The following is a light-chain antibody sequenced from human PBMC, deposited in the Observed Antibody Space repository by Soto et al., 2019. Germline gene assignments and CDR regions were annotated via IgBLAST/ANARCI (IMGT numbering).Light chain of an antibody. Sequence: EIVLTQSPGTLSLSPGERATLSCRASQSVSSSYIAWYQQKRGQAPRLLLYGTSSRATGIPDRFSGSGSGTDFTLTISRLEPEDFAVYFCRHYVPSPETWTFGQGTKVEIK. CDR1: QSVSSSY. CDR2: GTS. V-gene: IGKV3-20*01. CDR3: RHYVPSPETWT. J-gene: IGKJ1*01.